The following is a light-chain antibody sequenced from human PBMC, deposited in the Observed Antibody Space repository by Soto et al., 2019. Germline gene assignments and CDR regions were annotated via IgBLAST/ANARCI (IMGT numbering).Light chain of an antibody. CDR2: KAS. Sequence: DIQMTQSPSTLSGYVGDRVTITCRASQTISSWLAWYQQKPGKAPKLLIYKASTLKSGVPSRFSGSGSGTEFTLTISSLQPDDFATYYCQHYNSYSEAFGQRTNVDIK. J-gene: IGKJ1*01. V-gene: IGKV1-5*03. CDR1: QTISSW. CDR3: QHYNSYSEA.